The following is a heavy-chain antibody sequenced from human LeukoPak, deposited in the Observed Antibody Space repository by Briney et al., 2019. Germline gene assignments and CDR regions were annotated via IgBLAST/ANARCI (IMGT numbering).Heavy chain of an antibody. D-gene: IGHD1-26*01. V-gene: IGHV3-30-3*01. J-gene: IGHJ6*02. CDR2: ISYDGSNK. CDR3: ARDRPGAKTPKKAYYGMDV. Sequence: GGSLRLSCAASGFTFSSYAMHWVRQAPGKGLEWVAVISYDGSNKYYADSVKGRFTIPRDNSKNTLYLQMNSLRAEDTAVYYCARDRPGAKTPKKAYYGMDVWGQGTTVTVSS. CDR1: GFTFSSYA.